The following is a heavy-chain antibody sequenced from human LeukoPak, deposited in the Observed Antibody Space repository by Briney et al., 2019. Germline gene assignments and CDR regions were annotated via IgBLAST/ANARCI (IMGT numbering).Heavy chain of an antibody. CDR2: IYYSGST. CDR1: GGPISSYY. CDR3: ARGYYGDYVSDSYFQH. V-gene: IGHV4-59*01. D-gene: IGHD4-17*01. J-gene: IGHJ1*01. Sequence: SETLSLTCTVSGGPISSYYWSWIRQPPGKGLEWIGYIYYSGSTNYNPSLKSRVTISVDTSKNQFSLKLSSVTAADTAVYYCARGYYGDYVSDSYFQHWGQGTLVTVSS.